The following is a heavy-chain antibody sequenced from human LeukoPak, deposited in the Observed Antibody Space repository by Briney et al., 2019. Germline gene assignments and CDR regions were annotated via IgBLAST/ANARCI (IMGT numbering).Heavy chain of an antibody. D-gene: IGHD3-16*02. CDR3: ARGSSYVWGSCRWDPYFDY. V-gene: IGHV4-61*02. Sequence: SQTLSLTCTVSGGSISSGSYYWSWIRQPAGKGLEWIGRIYTSGSANYNPSLKSRVTISVDTSKNQFSLKLSSVTAADTAVYYCARGSSYVWGSCRWDPYFDYWGQGTLVTVSS. CDR2: IYTSGSA. CDR1: GGSISSGSYY. J-gene: IGHJ4*02.